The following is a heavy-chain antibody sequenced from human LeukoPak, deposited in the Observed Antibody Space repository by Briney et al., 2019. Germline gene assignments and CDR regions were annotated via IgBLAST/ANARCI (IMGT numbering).Heavy chain of an antibody. V-gene: IGHV1-18*01. Sequence: ASVKVSCKASTYTFTNYGISWVRQAPGQGLEWMGWISGYNGNTKYAQQFQGRVTMTTDTSTSTAYMELRSLRSDDTAVYYCARDLLQEKKLGISYSSSWYTNFFDYWGQGTLVTVSS. CDR1: TYTFTNYG. J-gene: IGHJ4*02. D-gene: IGHD6-13*01. CDR2: ISGYNGNT. CDR3: ARDLLQEKKLGISYSSSWYTNFFDY.